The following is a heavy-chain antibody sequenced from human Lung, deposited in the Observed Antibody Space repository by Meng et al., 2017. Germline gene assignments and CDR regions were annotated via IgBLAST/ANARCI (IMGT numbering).Heavy chain of an antibody. D-gene: IGHD4-11*01. J-gene: IGHJ4*02. Sequence: QGQRQRGGAGLLRPSETLSLTWVVAGGSFSDYYWSGIRQPPGKGLEWIGEINHSGSTNYNPSLESRATISVDTSQNNLSLKLSSVTAADSAVYYCARGPTTMAHDFDYWGQGTLVTVSS. CDR1: GGSFSDYY. CDR3: ARGPTTMAHDFDY. CDR2: INHSGST. V-gene: IGHV4-34*01.